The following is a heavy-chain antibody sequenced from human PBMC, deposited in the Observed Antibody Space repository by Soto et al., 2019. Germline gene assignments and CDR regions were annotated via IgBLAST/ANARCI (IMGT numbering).Heavy chain of an antibody. CDR2: IYHSGST. CDR3: ARVGYYDSSGYYYFDY. CDR1: GGSISSYY. V-gene: IGHV4-59*01. J-gene: IGHJ4*02. Sequence: SETLSLTCTVSGGSISSYYWSWIRQPPGKGLEWIGYIYHSGSTNYNPSLKSRVTISVDTSKNQFSLKLTSVTAANTAVYYCARVGYYDSSGYYYFDYWGQGTLVTVSS. D-gene: IGHD3-22*01.